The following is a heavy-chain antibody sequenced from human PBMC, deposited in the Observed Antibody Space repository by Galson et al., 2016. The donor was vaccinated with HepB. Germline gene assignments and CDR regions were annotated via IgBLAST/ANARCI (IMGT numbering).Heavy chain of an antibody. CDR1: GYTFRNYG. J-gene: IGHJ6*02. Sequence: SVKVSCKASGYTFRNYGINWVRQAPGQGLEWMGWISAYNGNTNYAQNLQGSVTMTTDTSTSTAYMELRSLRSDETAVYYCARDPRFLEWLFPEDYYGMDVWGHGTTVTVSS. V-gene: IGHV1-18*01. CDR3: ARDPRFLEWLFPEDYYGMDV. CDR2: ISAYNGNT. D-gene: IGHD3-3*01.